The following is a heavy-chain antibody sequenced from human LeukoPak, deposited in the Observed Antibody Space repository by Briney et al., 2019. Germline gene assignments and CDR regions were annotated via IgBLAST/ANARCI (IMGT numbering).Heavy chain of an antibody. V-gene: IGHV4-30-2*01. CDR1: GGSISSGAYS. CDR3: AREPFSRGNSYGTGAFDI. CDR2: IYHSGST. D-gene: IGHD5-18*01. Sequence: PSETLSLTCAVSGGSISSGAYSWSWIRQLPGKGLEWIGYIYHSGSTYYNPSLKSRVTISVDRSKNQFSLKLSSVTAADTAVYYCAREPFSRGNSYGTGAFDIWGQGTMVTVSS. J-gene: IGHJ3*02.